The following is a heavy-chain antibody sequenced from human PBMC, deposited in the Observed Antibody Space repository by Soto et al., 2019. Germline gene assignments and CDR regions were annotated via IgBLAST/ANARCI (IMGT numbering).Heavy chain of an antibody. D-gene: IGHD2-21*01. CDR1: GGSISTNW. J-gene: IGHJ4*02. CDR3: ARHISVPRTRGFDY. CDR2: IYHSGTT. Sequence: QVQLQESGPGLVKPSGTLSLTCAVFGGSISTNWWSWVRQPPGKGLERIGEIYHSGTTNYNPSLRSRVTISIDKSKNQLSLDLTSVTAADTAVYYCARHISVPRTRGFDYWGQGTLVTVSS. V-gene: IGHV4-4*02.